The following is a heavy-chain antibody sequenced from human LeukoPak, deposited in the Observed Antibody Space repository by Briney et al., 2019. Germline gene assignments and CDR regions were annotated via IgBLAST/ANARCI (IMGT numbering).Heavy chain of an antibody. J-gene: IGHJ4*02. V-gene: IGHV4-30-2*01. CDR2: IYHSGST. CDR3: ARALFYGDYPHFDY. D-gene: IGHD4-17*01. Sequence: SQTLSLTCTVSGGSISSGGYYWSWIRQPPGKGLEWIGYIYHSGSTYYNPSLKSRVTISVDRSKNQFSLKLSSVTAADTAVYYCARALFYGDYPHFDYWGQGTLVTVSS. CDR1: GGSISSGGYY.